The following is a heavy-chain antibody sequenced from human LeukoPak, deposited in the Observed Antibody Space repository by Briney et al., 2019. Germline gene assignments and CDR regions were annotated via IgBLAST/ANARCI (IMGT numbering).Heavy chain of an antibody. Sequence: PGGSLRLSCAASGFTFDTYNFNWVRQAPGKGLEWVATIRSYSSYIHYAGSVKGRFIISRDDAKKSMYLQMNSLRVEDTAVYFCARYSEVYYYVDVWGTGTTVTVSS. CDR2: IRSYSSYI. D-gene: IGHD2-21*01. CDR1: GFTFDTYN. V-gene: IGHV3-21*01. J-gene: IGHJ6*03. CDR3: ARYSEVYYYVDV.